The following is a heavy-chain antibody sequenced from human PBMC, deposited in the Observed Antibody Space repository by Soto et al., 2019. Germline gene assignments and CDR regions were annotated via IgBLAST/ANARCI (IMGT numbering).Heavy chain of an antibody. J-gene: IGHJ6*02. Sequence: SVKVSCKASGGTFSSYAISWVRQAPGQGLERMGGIIPIFGTANYAQKFQGRVTITADESTSTAYMELSSLRSEDTAVYYCARDLVDTAMVAYYYYGMDVWGQGTTVTVSS. CDR3: ARDLVDTAMVAYYYYGMDV. CDR1: GGTFSSYA. V-gene: IGHV1-69*13. CDR2: IIPIFGTA. D-gene: IGHD5-18*01.